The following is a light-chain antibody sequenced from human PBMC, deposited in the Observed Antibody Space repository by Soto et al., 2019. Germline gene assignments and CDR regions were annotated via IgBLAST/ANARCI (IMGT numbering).Light chain of an antibody. V-gene: IGLV1-44*01. CDR2: TNF. CDR1: DSNIGSNT. CDR3: ATWDDGLNGWV. J-gene: IGLJ3*02. Sequence: QSALTQPPSASGTPGQTVTISCSGSDSNIGSNTVNWYQQFPGTAPKLLIYTNFRRPSGVPDRFSGSKSVTSASLAIGGLQSEDEAHYYCATWDDGLNGWVFGGGTKLTVL.